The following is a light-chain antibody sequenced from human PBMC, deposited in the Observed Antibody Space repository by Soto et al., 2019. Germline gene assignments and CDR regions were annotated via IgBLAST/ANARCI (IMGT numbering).Light chain of an antibody. CDR2: DVN. CDR1: SGDLGSYNS. V-gene: IGLV2-11*01. CDR3: CSYATNSYV. Sequence: QSVLTQPRSVSGSPGQSVTISCTGTSGDLGSYNSVSWHQQHPGRAPELVIYDVNKRPSGVPDRFSGSKSGNTASLTISGLQTEDEADYYCCSYATNSYVFGTGTKVTVL. J-gene: IGLJ1*01.